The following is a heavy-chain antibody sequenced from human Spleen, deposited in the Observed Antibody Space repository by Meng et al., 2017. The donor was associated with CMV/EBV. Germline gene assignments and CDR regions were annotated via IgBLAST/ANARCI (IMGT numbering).Heavy chain of an antibody. Sequence: GESLKISCAASGFTFSTYAMHWVRQAPGEGLEWVAIISHDGINKYYADSVKGRFTISRDNSKNTLYLQMNSLRTVDTAVYFCARATGWVGVDSYYYGMDVWGQGTTVTVSS. CDR3: ARATGWVGVDSYYYGMDV. CDR2: ISHDGINK. V-gene: IGHV3-30*04. J-gene: IGHJ6*02. D-gene: IGHD3-3*01. CDR1: GFTFSTYA.